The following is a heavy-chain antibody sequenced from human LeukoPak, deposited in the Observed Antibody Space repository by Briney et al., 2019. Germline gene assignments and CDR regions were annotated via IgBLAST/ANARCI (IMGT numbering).Heavy chain of an antibody. CDR1: GGSISSSSYY. CDR2: IYYSGST. J-gene: IGHJ5*02. D-gene: IGHD3-3*01. Sequence: SETLSLTCTVSGGSISSSSYYWGWIRQPPGKGLEWIGSIYYSGSTYYNPSLKSRVTISVDTSKNQFSLKLSSVTAADTAVYYCARLVDFWSGSVRFDPWGQGTLVTVSS. CDR3: ARLVDFWSGSVRFDP. V-gene: IGHV4-39*01.